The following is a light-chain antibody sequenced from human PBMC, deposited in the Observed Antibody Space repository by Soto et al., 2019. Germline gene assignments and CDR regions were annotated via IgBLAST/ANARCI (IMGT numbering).Light chain of an antibody. CDR3: SLYTSSSTYV. V-gene: IGLV2-18*01. CDR1: SSDVGSYNR. J-gene: IGLJ1*01. CDR2: EVS. Sequence: QSALTQPPSVSGSPGQSVTISCTGISSDVGSYNRVSWYQQPPGTAPKLMIYEVSNRPSGVPDRFSGSKSGNTASLTISGLQAEDEADYYCSLYTSSSTYVFGTGTKLTVL.